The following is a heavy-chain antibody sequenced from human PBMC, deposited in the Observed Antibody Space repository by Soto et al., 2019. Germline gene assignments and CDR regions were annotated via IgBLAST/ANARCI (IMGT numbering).Heavy chain of an antibody. V-gene: IGHV1-69*13. Sequence: ASVKVSCKASGGTFSSYAISWVRQAPGQGLEWMGGIIPIFGTANYAQKFQGRVTITADESTSTAYMELSSLRSEDTAVYYCASSTSRRDGYNIDYWGQGTLVTVSS. J-gene: IGHJ4*02. CDR2: IIPIFGTA. CDR3: ASSTSRRDGYNIDY. D-gene: IGHD2-2*01. CDR1: GGTFSSYA.